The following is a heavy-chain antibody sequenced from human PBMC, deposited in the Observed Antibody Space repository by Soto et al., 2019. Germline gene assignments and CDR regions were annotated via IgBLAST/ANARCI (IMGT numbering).Heavy chain of an antibody. V-gene: IGHV1-3*04. CDR3: ARKILYEDGLDM. CDR1: GYTFTMYA. J-gene: IGHJ3*02. CDR2: INTGNGNT. Sequence: QVHLVQSGAEVKKPGASVKVSCKASGYTFTMYAIHWVRQAPGQRLEWMGWINTGNGNTKYSQDLQDRVTITRDTSASTVYMELSSLRSEATAVYYCARKILYEDGLDMWGQGTMVTVSS. D-gene: IGHD2-2*02.